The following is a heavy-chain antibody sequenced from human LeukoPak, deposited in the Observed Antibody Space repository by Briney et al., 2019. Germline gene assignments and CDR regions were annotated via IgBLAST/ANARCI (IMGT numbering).Heavy chain of an antibody. CDR3: ARHVSGFDI. CDR2: IHPGDSES. V-gene: IGHV5-51*01. Sequence: GESLKISCKGSGYSFTSYCIGWVRQMPGKGLEWMGIIHPGDSESRNSPSFQGQVTMSADKSISTAYLQWSSLKASDTAMYYCARHVSGFDIWGQGTMVTVSS. CDR1: GYSFTSYC. J-gene: IGHJ3*02.